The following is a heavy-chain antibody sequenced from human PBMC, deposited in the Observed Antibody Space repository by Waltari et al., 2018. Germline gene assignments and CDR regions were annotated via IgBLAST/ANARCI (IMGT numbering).Heavy chain of an antibody. Sequence: SYAISWVRQAPGQGLEWMGGIIPIFGTANYAQKFQGRVTITADESTSTAYMELSSLRSEDTAVYYCARGGGRDCSGGSCYRYYFDYWGQGTLVTVSS. CDR2: IIPIFGTA. V-gene: IGHV1-69*01. CDR1: SYA. D-gene: IGHD2-15*01. J-gene: IGHJ4*02. CDR3: ARGGGRDCSGGSCYRYYFDY.